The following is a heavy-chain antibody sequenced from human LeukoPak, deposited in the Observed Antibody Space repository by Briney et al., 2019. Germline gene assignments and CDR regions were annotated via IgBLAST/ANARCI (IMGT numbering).Heavy chain of an antibody. CDR1: GFTFSRYG. CDR2: IWYDGSNK. Sequence: GGSLRLSCAASGFTFSRYGMHWVRQAPGKGLEWVAVIWYDGSNKYYADSVKGRFTISRDNSRNTLYLQMNSLRAEDTAVYYCARGELRYTNWFDPWGQGTLVTVSS. CDR3: ARGELRYTNWFDP. V-gene: IGHV3-33*01. D-gene: IGHD3-9*01. J-gene: IGHJ5*02.